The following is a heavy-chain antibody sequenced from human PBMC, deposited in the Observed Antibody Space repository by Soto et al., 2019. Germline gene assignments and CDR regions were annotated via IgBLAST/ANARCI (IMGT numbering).Heavy chain of an antibody. CDR3: ARSGDNYNRLDY. V-gene: IGHV3-11*06. D-gene: IGHD1-1*01. CDR1: GVTLSVYY. Sequence: SLRLRSEVSGVTLSVYYISWICQAPGKGLEWISYSSNSGTFSRYADSVKGRFSISRDNTKNLLYLQMNSLRAEDTAVYYCARSGDNYNRLDYWGQGTPVTVSS. J-gene: IGHJ4*02. CDR2: SSNSGTFS.